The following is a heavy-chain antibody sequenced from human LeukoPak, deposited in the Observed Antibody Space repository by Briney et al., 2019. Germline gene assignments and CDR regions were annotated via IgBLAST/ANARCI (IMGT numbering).Heavy chain of an antibody. CDR2: IYTSGST. CDR1: GGSISSGSYY. CDR3: ARSTRNYPTYPNWFDP. V-gene: IGHV4-61*02. J-gene: IGHJ5*02. D-gene: IGHD1-7*01. Sequence: SSETLSLTCTVSGGSISSGSYYWSWIRQPAGKGLEWIGRIYTSGSTNYNPSLKSRVTISVDTSKNQFSLKLSSVTAADTAVFYCARSTRNYPTYPNWFDPWGQGTLVTVSS.